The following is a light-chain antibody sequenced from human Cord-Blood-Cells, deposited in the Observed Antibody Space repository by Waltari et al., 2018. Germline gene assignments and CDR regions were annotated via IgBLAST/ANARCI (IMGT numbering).Light chain of an antibody. Sequence: QSALTQPASVSGSPGQSITISCTGTSSDVGSYNLVSWYQQHPGKAPKLMIYECSKRPSGVSNRFSGSKSGNTASLTISGLQAEDEADYYCCSYAGSSVFGTGTKVTVL. CDR3: CSYAGSSV. CDR1: SSDVGSYNL. V-gene: IGLV2-23*01. CDR2: ECS. J-gene: IGLJ1*01.